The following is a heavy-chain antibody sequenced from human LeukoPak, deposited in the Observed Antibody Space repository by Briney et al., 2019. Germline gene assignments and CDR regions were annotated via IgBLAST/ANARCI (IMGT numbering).Heavy chain of an antibody. Sequence: GGSLRLSCAASGFTFSSYWMSWIRQAPGKGLEWVANINQDGSEKYYVDSVKGRFTISRDNAKNSLYVRMNSLRAEDTAVYYCARLYDFWSGYWPYYFDYWGQGTLVTVSS. V-gene: IGHV3-7*01. J-gene: IGHJ4*02. CDR3: ARLYDFWSGYWPYYFDY. D-gene: IGHD3-3*01. CDR1: GFTFSSYW. CDR2: INQDGSEK.